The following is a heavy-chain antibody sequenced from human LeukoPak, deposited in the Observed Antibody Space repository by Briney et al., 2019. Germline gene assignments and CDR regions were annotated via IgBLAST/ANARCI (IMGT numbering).Heavy chain of an antibody. CDR2: ISSSSSYI. D-gene: IGHD6-13*01. J-gene: IGHJ6*03. V-gene: IGHV3-21*01. Sequence: PGGSLRLSCATSGFTFSSYSMNWVRQAPGKGLEWVSSISSSSSYIYYADSVKGRFTISRDNAKNSLYLQMNSLRAEDTAVYYCARDPAAAETNYYMDVWGKGTTVTVS. CDR1: GFTFSSYS. CDR3: ARDPAAAETNYYMDV.